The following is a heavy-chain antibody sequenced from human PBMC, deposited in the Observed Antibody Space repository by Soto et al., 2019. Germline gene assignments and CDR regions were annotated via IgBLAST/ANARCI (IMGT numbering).Heavy chain of an antibody. J-gene: IGHJ4*02. CDR1: GGSISSGGYY. D-gene: IGHD6-13*01. Sequence: QVQLQESGPGLVKPSQTLSLTCTVSGGSISSGGYYWSWIRQHPGKGLEWIGYIYYSGSTYYNPSLNSRVTISVDTSKNQFSLKLSSVTAADTAVYYCAREYSSSPHYFDYWGQGTLVTVSS. V-gene: IGHV4-31*03. CDR3: AREYSSSPHYFDY. CDR2: IYYSGST.